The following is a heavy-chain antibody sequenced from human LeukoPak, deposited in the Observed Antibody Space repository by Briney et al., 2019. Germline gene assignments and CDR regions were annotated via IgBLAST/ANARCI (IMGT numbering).Heavy chain of an antibody. V-gene: IGHV3-23*01. CDR3: AKMGRDGYYFDH. CDR2: ITGSGGRT. D-gene: IGHD5-24*01. Sequence: GGSLRLSCAASGFTFSNYAMTWVRQAPGKGLEWVSAITGSGGRTYYADSVKGRFTISRDNSKNTLYVQMNSLRAEDTAEYYCAKMGRDGYYFDHWGQGTLVTVSS. J-gene: IGHJ4*02. CDR1: GFTFSNYA.